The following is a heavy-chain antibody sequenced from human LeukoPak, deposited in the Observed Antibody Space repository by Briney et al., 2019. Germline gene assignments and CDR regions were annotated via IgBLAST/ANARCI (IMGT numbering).Heavy chain of an antibody. CDR3: ASLAVGIETFDY. V-gene: IGHV4-39*01. CDR2: IYYSGSS. D-gene: IGHD3-22*01. Sequence: SETLSLTCTVSGGSISSSSYYWGWIRQPPGKGLKWIGSIYYSGSSYYNPSLKSRVTISVDTSKNQFSLRLSSVTAADTALYYCASLAVGIETFDYWGQGTLVPVSS. J-gene: IGHJ4*02. CDR1: GGSISSSSYY.